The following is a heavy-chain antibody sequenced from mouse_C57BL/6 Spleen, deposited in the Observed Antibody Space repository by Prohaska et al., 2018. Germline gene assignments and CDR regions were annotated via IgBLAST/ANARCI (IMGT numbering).Heavy chain of an antibody. Sequence: EVQLVESGGGLVQPKGSLKLSCAASGFTFNTYAMHWVRQAPGKGLECVARIRSKSSNYATYYADSVKDRFTISRDDSQSMLYLQMNNLKTEDTAMYYCVRDPPGMDYWGQGTSVTVSS. CDR3: VRDPPGMDY. J-gene: IGHJ4*01. CDR1: GFTFNTYA. V-gene: IGHV10-3*01. CDR2: IRSKSSNYAT. D-gene: IGHD4-1*01.